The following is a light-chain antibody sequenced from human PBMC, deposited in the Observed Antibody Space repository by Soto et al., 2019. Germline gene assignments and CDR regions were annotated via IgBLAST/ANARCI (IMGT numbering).Light chain of an antibody. CDR2: STN. V-gene: IGLV1-44*01. CDR1: TSNIGGNT. CDR3: AAWDDSLNAVV. Sequence: QPVLTQPPSASGTPGQRVTISCSGSTSNIGGNTVTWYQQLPGTAPKLLIYSTNLRPSGVPDRFSGSKSGTSASLAISGLQSEDEADYYCAAWDDSLNAVVFGGGTKVTVL. J-gene: IGLJ2*01.